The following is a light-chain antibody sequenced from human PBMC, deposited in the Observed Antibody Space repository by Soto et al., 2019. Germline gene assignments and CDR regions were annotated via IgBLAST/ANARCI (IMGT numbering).Light chain of an antibody. CDR1: SSDVGGYNY. CDR3: TSYTSSSAVLV. CDR2: EVS. Sequence: QSALTQPASVSGSPGQSITISCTGTSSDVGGYNYVSWYQQHPGKAPKLMIYEVSSRPSGVSNRFSGSKSGNTASLTISGLQADDKADYYCTSYTSSSAVLVFGGGSKVTVL. J-gene: IGLJ2*01. V-gene: IGLV2-14*01.